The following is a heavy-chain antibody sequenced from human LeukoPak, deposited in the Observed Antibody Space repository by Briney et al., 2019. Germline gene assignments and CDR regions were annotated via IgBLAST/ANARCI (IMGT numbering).Heavy chain of an antibody. CDR3: ARVITMVRGALRY. V-gene: IGHV1-8*01. J-gene: IGHJ4*02. Sequence: ASVKVSCKASGYTFTSYDINWVRQATGQGLEWMGWMNPNSGNKGYAQKFQGRVTMTRNTSISTAYMELSSLRSEDTAVYYCARVITMVRGALRYWGQGTLVTVSS. D-gene: IGHD3-10*01. CDR2: MNPNSGNK. CDR1: GYTFTSYD.